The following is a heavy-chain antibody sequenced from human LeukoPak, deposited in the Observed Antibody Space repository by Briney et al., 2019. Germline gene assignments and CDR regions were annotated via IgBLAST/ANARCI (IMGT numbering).Heavy chain of an antibody. D-gene: IGHD3-3*01. Sequence: SETLSLTCAIYGGSFSGYSWTWIRQPPGKGLEWIGEISHFGSTKYIPSLESRVSLSLDTSKNQFSLKLSSVTAADTAVYYCARGITIFGVVNSWFDPWGQGTLVTVSS. CDR3: ARGITIFGVVNSWFDP. V-gene: IGHV4-34*01. J-gene: IGHJ5*02. CDR2: ISHFGST. CDR1: GGSFSGYS.